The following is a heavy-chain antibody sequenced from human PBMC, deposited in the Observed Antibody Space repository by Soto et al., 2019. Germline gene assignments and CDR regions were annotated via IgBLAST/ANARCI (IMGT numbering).Heavy chain of an antibody. Sequence: PGGSLRLSCAASGFTFSSYGMHWVRQAPGKGLEWVAVIWYDGSNKYYADSVKGRFTISRDNSKNTLYLQMNSLRAEDTAVYYCASSSTSSLYYYGMDVWGQGTTVTVSS. CDR3: ASSSTSSLYYYGMDV. V-gene: IGHV3-33*01. CDR1: GFTFSSYG. CDR2: IWYDGSNK. D-gene: IGHD2-2*01. J-gene: IGHJ6*02.